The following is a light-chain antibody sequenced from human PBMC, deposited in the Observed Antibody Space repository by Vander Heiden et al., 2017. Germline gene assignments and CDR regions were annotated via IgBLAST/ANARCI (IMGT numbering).Light chain of an antibody. CDR2: GNS. J-gene: IGLJ3*02. CDR1: SSNIGAGYD. Sequence: HSVLTQRHSVSVAPGQGVTISCTGSSSNIGAGYDVHWYQQLPGTAPKLLIYGNSNRPSGVPDRFSGSKSGTSASLAITGLQAEDEADYYCQSYDSSLLGVFGGGTKLTVL. V-gene: IGLV1-40*01. CDR3: QSYDSSLLGV.